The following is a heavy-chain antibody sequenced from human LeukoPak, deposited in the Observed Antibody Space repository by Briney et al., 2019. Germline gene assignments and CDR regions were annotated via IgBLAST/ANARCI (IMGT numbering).Heavy chain of an antibody. Sequence: PSETLSLTCTVFGGSISSNNYFWGWIRQPPGKGLEWIGSISYSGSTYYSTSLKSRVSISVDTSKNQFSLKLSYVTAADTAVYYCPSYCTTTSCPHRRAFDIWGQGTMVTVSS. D-gene: IGHD2-2*01. CDR3: PSYCTTTSCPHRRAFDI. CDR2: ISYSGST. J-gene: IGHJ3*02. V-gene: IGHV4-39*01. CDR1: GGSISSNNYF.